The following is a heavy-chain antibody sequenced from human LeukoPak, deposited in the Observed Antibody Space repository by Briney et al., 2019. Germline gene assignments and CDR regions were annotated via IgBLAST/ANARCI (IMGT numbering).Heavy chain of an antibody. Sequence: GGSLRLSCAASGFTFDDYAMHWVRQAPGMGLEWVSLISGHGGSTYYADSVKGRFTISRDNSKNSLYLQMNSLRTEDTALYYCAKVLGYYDSSGYYQEGGFDYWGQGTLVTASS. CDR1: GFTFDDYA. CDR3: AKVLGYYDSSGYYQEGGFDY. V-gene: IGHV3-43*02. J-gene: IGHJ4*02. D-gene: IGHD3-22*01. CDR2: ISGHGGST.